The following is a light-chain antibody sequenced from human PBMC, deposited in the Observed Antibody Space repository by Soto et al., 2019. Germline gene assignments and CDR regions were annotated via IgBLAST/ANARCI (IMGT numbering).Light chain of an antibody. CDR3: CSYAGSSTRVV. CDR1: SSDVGSYNL. J-gene: IGLJ2*01. CDR2: EGS. Sequence: QSVLTQPASVSGSPGQSITLSCTGTSSDVGSYNLVSWYQQHPGKAPKLMIYEGSKRPSGVSNRFSGSKSGNTASLTISGLQAEDEADYYCCSYAGSSTRVVFGGGTKLTVL. V-gene: IGLV2-23*01.